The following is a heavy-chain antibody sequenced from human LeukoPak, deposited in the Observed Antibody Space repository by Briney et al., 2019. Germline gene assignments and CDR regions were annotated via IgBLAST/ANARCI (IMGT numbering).Heavy chain of an antibody. CDR2: ISSSSSYI. CDR3: ARHTMVRGVTPWFFDY. J-gene: IGHJ4*02. Sequence: GGSLRLSCAASGFTFSSYSMNWVRQAPGKGLEWVSSISSSSSYIYYADSVKGRFTISRDNAKNSLYLQMNSLRAEDTAVYYCARHTMVRGVTPWFFDYWGQGTLVTVSS. V-gene: IGHV3-21*01. CDR1: GFTFSSYS. D-gene: IGHD3-10*01.